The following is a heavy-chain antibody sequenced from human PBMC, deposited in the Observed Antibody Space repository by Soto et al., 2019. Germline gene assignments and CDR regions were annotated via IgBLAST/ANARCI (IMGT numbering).Heavy chain of an antibody. D-gene: IGHD1-26*01. CDR1: GFTFSTYA. J-gene: IGHJ4*02. CDR3: AKAAGGPEFDY. CDR2: ISGSGGST. Sequence: EVQLLESGGGLVQPGGSLRLSCAASGFTFSTYAMSWVRQAPGKGLEWVSAISGSGGSTYYTDSVKGRFTISSDNSKNTLFLQMNSLRAEDTAVYYCAKAAGGPEFDYWGQGTLVTVSS. V-gene: IGHV3-23*01.